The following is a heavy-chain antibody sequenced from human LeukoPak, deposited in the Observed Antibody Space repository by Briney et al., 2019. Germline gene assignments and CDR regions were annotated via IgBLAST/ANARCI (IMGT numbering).Heavy chain of an antibody. J-gene: IGHJ4*02. CDR1: GGSISGYY. V-gene: IGHV4-34*01. CDR2: INHSGST. CDR3: ARRATGIQLWYFDY. Sequence: SETLSLTCTVSGGSISGYYWSWIRQPPGKGLEWIGEINHSGSTNYNPSLKSRVTISVDTSKNQFSLKLSSVTAADTAVYYCARRATGIQLWYFDYWGQGTLVTVSS. D-gene: IGHD5-18*01.